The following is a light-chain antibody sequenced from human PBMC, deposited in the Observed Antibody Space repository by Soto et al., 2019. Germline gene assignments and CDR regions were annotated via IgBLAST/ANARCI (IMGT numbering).Light chain of an antibody. Sequence: DIVLTQSPATLSLSPGERATLSCRASQTVGNYLAWYQHKPGQVPRLLIYNVSNRATGVPVRFSGSGSGTEFTLTISSLEPEDFAVYYCQQRGNWPLPWTFGQGAKVEI. J-gene: IGKJ1*01. CDR3: QQRGNWPLPWT. V-gene: IGKV3-11*01. CDR1: QTVGNY. CDR2: NVS.